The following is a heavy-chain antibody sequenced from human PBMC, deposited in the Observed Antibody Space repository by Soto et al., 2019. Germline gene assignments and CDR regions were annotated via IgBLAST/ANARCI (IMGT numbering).Heavy chain of an antibody. D-gene: IGHD2-15*01. CDR2: IVVYSGQT. V-gene: IGHV1-58*02. Sequence: QMPLVQSGPEVKKPGTSVKVSCRASGFDFISSGIQWVRQARGQRLEWIGWIVVYSGQTHYEKKFQDRVTITRDTSTGAAYIEMTSLSSEDTSVYYCSSDRPDTAIGWLVWGQGTTVTVSS. J-gene: IGHJ6*02. CDR1: GFDFISSG. CDR3: SSDRPDTAIGWLV.